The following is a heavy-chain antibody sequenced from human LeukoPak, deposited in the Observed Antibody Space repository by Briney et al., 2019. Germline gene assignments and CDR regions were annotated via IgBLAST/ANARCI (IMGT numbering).Heavy chain of an antibody. CDR2: ISTSSSDT. CDR1: GFTFSDYY. V-gene: IGHV3-11*06. J-gene: IGHJ5*02. Sequence: GGSLRLSCAASGFTFSDYYMSWIPKAPGKGLGGFSYISTSSSDTNYADSVKGRFTISRDHAKNPLYLQMNSLRAEDTAVYYCARVGVATPRNNGFDPWGEGTLVTVSS. D-gene: IGHD1-26*01. CDR3: ARVGVATPRNNGFDP.